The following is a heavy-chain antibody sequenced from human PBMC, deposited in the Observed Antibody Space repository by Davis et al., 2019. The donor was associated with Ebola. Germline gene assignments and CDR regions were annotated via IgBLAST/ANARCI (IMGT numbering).Heavy chain of an antibody. CDR2: FDPGDEKP. CDR1: GHRLNELS. D-gene: IGHD3-10*01. J-gene: IGHJ4*02. Sequence: ASVKVSCKVSGHRLNELSMHWVRHTAAKGLEWLGAFDPGDEKPIYAQTFYGRVTMTEDTSTDTAYMELNSLRSEDTAMYYCTTGGYTNSGVAVHGCEYWGKGTPVTVSS. V-gene: IGHV1-24*01. CDR3: TTGGYTNSGVAVHGCEY.